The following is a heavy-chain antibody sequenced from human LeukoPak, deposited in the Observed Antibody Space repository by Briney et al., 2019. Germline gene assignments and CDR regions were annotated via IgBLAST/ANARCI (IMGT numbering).Heavy chain of an antibody. CDR1: GFTFSSYW. J-gene: IGHJ4*02. CDR3: ARDLSPRGYYYDSSGYYPDY. V-gene: IGHV3-74*01. CDR2: FIRVGRST. D-gene: IGHD3-22*01. Sequence: GGSLRLSCAASGFTFSSYWMHWVRQAPGKGWGWVSRFIRVGRSTSYADSVKGRFTISRDNAKNTLYLQMNSLRAEDTAVYYCARDLSPRGYYYDSSGYYPDYWGQGTLVTVSS.